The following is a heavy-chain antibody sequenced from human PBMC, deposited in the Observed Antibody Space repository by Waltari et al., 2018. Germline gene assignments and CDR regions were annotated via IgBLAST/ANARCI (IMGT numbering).Heavy chain of an antibody. CDR3: ARGNYGSGSYLNWFDP. J-gene: IGHJ5*02. V-gene: IGHV1-3*01. CDR2: INAGNGNT. Sequence: QVQLVQSGAEVKKPGASVKVSCKASGYTFTSYAMHWVRQAPGQRLEWMGWINAGNGNTKYSQKFQGRVTITRDTSASTAYMELSSLRSEDTAVYYCARGNYGSGSYLNWFDPWGQGTLVTVSS. CDR1: GYTFTSYA. D-gene: IGHD3-10*01.